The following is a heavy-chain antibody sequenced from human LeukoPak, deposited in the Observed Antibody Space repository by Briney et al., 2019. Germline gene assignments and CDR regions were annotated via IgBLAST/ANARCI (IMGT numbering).Heavy chain of an antibody. CDR3: ARANYSNYSKGGVSNYYYYGMGV. J-gene: IGHJ6*02. V-gene: IGHV1-69*04. CDR2: IIPILGMA. D-gene: IGHD4-11*01. Sequence: SVKVSCKASGGTFSSYAISWVRQAPGQGLEWMGRIIPILGMANYAQKFQGRVTITADKSTSTAYMELSSLRSEDTAVYYCARANYSNYSKGGVSNYYYYGMGVWGQGTTVTVSS. CDR1: GGTFSSYA.